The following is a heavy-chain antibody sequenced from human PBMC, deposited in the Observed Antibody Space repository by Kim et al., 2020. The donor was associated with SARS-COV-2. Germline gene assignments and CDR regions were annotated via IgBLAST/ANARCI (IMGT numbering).Heavy chain of an antibody. CDR1: GFTFSNAW. CDR2: IKSKTDGGTT. J-gene: IGHJ3*02. Sequence: GGSLRLSCAASGFTFSNAWMSWVRQAPGKGLEWVGRIKSKTDGGTTDYAAPVKGRFTISRDDSKNTLYLQMNSLKTEDTAVYYCTYSGSYDGAFDIWGQGTMVTVSS. D-gene: IGHD1-26*01. CDR3: TYSGSYDGAFDI. V-gene: IGHV3-15*01.